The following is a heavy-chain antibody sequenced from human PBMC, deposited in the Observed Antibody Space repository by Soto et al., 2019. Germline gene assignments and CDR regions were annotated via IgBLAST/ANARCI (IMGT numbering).Heavy chain of an antibody. D-gene: IGHD6-19*01. J-gene: IGHJ4*02. CDR2: IYYSGST. CDR1: GGSISSYY. V-gene: IGHV4-59*08. CDR3: ARHSSSGWLYYFDY. Sequence: SETLSLTCTVSGGSISSYYWSWIRQPPGKGLEWIGYIYYSGSTNYNPSLKSRVTISVDTSKNQFSLKLSSVTAADTAVYYCARHSSSGWLYYFDYWGQGTLVTVS.